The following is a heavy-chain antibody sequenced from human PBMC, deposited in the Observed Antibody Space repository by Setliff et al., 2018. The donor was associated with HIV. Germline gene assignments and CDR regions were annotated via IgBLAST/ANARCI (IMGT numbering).Heavy chain of an antibody. V-gene: IGHV4-34*01. J-gene: IGHJ5*02. Sequence: SETLSLTCAVYGGSFSGYDWSWIRQPPGKGLEWIGEINHSGSTNYNPSLKSRVTISVDTSKNQFSLKLYSVTAADTSVHYCARRRGIRGYSSWGQGTLVTVSS. D-gene: IGHD5-18*01. CDR2: INHSGST. CDR3: ARRRGIRGYSS. CDR1: GGSFSGYD.